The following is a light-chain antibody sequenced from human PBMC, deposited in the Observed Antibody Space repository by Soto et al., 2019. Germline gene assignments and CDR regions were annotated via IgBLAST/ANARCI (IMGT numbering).Light chain of an antibody. CDR3: QQYGDSLLT. Sequence: EIVFTQSPGTLSLSPGERPTLSCRASHGVSTSYFACHQQKPGHAPRPLIYGASIRASGIPDRFSGIGSATDFTLTISGLEPEDFAVYFCQQYGDSLLTVGGGTKVDIK. CDR1: HGVSTSY. CDR2: GAS. V-gene: IGKV3-20*01. J-gene: IGKJ4*01.